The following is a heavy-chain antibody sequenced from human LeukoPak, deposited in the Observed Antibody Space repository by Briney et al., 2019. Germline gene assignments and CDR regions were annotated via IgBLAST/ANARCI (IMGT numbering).Heavy chain of an antibody. CDR3: SVEMATIEGSYFDY. Sequence: PSETLSLTCTVSGYSISSGYYWGCVRPPPGKGLEWIGSIYHSGSTYYNPSLKSRVTISVDTSKNQFSLKLSSVTAADTAVYYCSVEMATIEGSYFDYWGQGTLVTVSS. CDR2: IYHSGST. D-gene: IGHD5-24*01. V-gene: IGHV4-38-2*02. CDR1: GYSISSGYY. J-gene: IGHJ4*02.